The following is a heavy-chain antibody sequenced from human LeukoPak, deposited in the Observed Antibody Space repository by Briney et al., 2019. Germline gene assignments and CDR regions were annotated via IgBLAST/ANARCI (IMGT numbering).Heavy chain of an antibody. V-gene: IGHV3-7*04. J-gene: IGHJ4*02. CDR3: TRVGYIDEGIDY. D-gene: IGHD5-24*01. Sequence: GGSLRLSWVASGFPFSSYWMTWVRQAPGKGLEWVANIKQDGSKKSYVDSVKGRFTISRDNAKNSLYLQMNSLRAEDTPIYYCTRVGYIDEGIDYWGQGTLVTVSS. CDR2: IKQDGSKK. CDR1: GFPFSSYW.